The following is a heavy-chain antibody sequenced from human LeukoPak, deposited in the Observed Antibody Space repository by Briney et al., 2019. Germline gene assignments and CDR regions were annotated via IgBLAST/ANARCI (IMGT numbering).Heavy chain of an antibody. CDR3: AREGLYCGMDV. CDR2: ISYDGSNK. V-gene: IGHV3-30-3*01. J-gene: IGHJ6*02. CDR1: GFTFSSYA. Sequence: PGGSLRLSCAASGFTFSSYAMHWVRQASGKGLEWVAVISYDGSNKYYADSVKGRFTISRDNSKNTLYLQMNSLRAEDTAVYYCAREGLYCGMDVWGQGTTVTVSS.